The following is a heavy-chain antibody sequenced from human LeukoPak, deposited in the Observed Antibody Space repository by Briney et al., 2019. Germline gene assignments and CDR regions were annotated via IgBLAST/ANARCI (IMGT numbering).Heavy chain of an antibody. CDR3: ARDSIVVVPAATDYYYYMDV. CDR2: IYHSGST. Sequence: SETLSLTCTVSGYSISSGYYWGWIRQPPGKGLEWIGSIYHSGSTYYNPSLKSRVTISVDTSKNQFSLKLSSVTAADTAVYYCARDSIVVVPAATDYYYYMDVWGKGTTVTISS. J-gene: IGHJ6*03. CDR1: GYSISSGYY. V-gene: IGHV4-38-2*02. D-gene: IGHD2-2*01.